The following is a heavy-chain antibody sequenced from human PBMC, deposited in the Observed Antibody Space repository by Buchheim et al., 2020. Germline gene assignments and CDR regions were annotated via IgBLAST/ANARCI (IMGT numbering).Heavy chain of an antibody. D-gene: IGHD1-26*01. CDR2: ISYDGSNK. CDR1: GFTFSSYG. V-gene: IGHV3-30*18. Sequence: QVQLVESGGGVVQPGRSLRLSCAASGFTFSSYGMHWVRQAPGKGLEWVAVISYDGSNKYYADSVKGRFTISRDNSQHTLYLQMNSLRAEDTAVYYCAKLRTSVGSDYWGQGTL. J-gene: IGHJ4*02. CDR3: AKLRTSVGSDY.